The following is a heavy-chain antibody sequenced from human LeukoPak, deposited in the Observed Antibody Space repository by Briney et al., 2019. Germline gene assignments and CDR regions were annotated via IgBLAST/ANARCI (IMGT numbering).Heavy chain of an antibody. D-gene: IGHD5-12*01. CDR2: IYNSGST. V-gene: IGHV4-61*02. Sequence: PSQTLSLTCTVSGDSISSGGFYWGWIRQPAGKGLEWIVSIYNSGSTNYNPPLRSRVTISVDTSKNQFSLKLNSVTAADTAVYYCARDYDDFFDYWGQGTLVTVSS. CDR1: GDSISSGGFY. CDR3: ARDYDDFFDY. J-gene: IGHJ4*02.